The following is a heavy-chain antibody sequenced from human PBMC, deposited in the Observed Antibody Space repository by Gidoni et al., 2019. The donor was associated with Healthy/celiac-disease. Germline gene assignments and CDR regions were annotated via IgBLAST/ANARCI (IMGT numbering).Heavy chain of an antibody. J-gene: IGHJ4*02. Sequence: QVQLQQWGAGLLQPSETLSPTCAVYGGSFSDYYWSWIRQPPGKGLEWIGEINHSGRTNFNPSLQSPGTISVDTSKNQFSLKLSSVTAADTAVYYCARWGHDSGHSIVVVPAADYWGQRTLVTVSS. CDR2: INHSGRT. D-gene: IGHD2-2*01. CDR1: GGSFSDYY. CDR3: ARWGHDSGHSIVVVPAADY. V-gene: IGHV4-34*01.